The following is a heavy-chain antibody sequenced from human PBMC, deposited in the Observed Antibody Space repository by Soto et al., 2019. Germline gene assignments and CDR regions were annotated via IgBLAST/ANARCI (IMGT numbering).Heavy chain of an antibody. D-gene: IGHD3-3*01. Sequence: QAQLVQSGAEVRKPGASVNVSCRTSRYTFMNYGVSWVRQAPGQGLVWMGWINTYNGQTNVAQNFQGRVTLSSDASARTVYMELMSLRSDDTAMYFCVRDVIWSATLIWGVVARSFDIWGQGTPVTVSS. CDR3: VRDVIWSATLIWGVVARSFDI. V-gene: IGHV1-18*01. CDR1: RYTFMNYG. CDR2: INTYNGQT. J-gene: IGHJ3*02.